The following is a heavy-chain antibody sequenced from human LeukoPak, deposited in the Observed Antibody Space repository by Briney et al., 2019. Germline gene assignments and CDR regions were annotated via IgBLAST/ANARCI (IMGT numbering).Heavy chain of an antibody. CDR1: GGSISSGDYY. CDR2: IYYSRST. Sequence: SETLSLTCTVSGGSISSGDYYWSWIRQPPGKGLEWIGYIYYSRSTYYNPSLKSRVTISVDTSKNQFSLKLSSVTAADTAVYYCARVRRYSGYDYGYYFDYWGQGTLVTVSS. D-gene: IGHD5-12*01. CDR3: ARVRRYSGYDYGYYFDY. V-gene: IGHV4-30-4*01. J-gene: IGHJ4*02.